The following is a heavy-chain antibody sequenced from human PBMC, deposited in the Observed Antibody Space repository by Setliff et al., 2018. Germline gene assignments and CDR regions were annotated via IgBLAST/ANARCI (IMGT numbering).Heavy chain of an antibody. CDR2: VSFFGSA. D-gene: IGHD2-8*01. V-gene: IGHV4-39*07. J-gene: IGHJ4*02. Sequence: SETLSLTCNVSGVSFSSTTFYWAWIRQSPGKGLEWIGSVSFFGSAYYNPSLQSRGAISLDTSRNQLSLELSSVTAADTAVYYCARDPGVHSGTWCLDSWGQGTQVTVSS. CDR3: ARDPGVHSGTWCLDS. CDR1: GVSFSSTTFY.